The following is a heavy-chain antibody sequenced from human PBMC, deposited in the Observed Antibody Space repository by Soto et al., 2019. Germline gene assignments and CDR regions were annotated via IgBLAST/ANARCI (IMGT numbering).Heavy chain of an antibody. Sequence: SETLSLTCAVYGGSFSGYYWSWIRQPPGKGLEWIGEINHSGSTNYNPSLKSRVTISVDTSKNQFSLKLSSVTAADTAVYYCARGRFEMAPNDAFDIWGQGTMVTVSS. CDR1: GGSFSGYY. V-gene: IGHV4-34*01. CDR2: INHSGST. CDR3: ARGRFEMAPNDAFDI. J-gene: IGHJ3*02. D-gene: IGHD3-3*01.